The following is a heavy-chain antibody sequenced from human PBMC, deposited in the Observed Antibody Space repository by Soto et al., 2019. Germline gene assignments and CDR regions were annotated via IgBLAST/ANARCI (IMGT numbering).Heavy chain of an antibody. CDR2: IYYSGST. V-gene: IGHV4-59*01. Sequence: SETLSLTCSVSPGSISSYYWSWIRQPPGKGLEWIGYIYYSGSTNYNPSLKSRVTISVDTSKNQFSLKLSSVTAADTAVYYCAGTVRGVIHANIDYWGQGTLVTVSS. J-gene: IGHJ4*02. CDR1: PGSISSYY. CDR3: AGTVRGVIHANIDY. D-gene: IGHD3-10*01.